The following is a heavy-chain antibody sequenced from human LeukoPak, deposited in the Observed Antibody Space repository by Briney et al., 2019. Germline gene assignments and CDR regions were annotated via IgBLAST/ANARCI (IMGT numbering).Heavy chain of an antibody. D-gene: IGHD6-19*01. J-gene: IGHJ2*01. CDR2: IYYSGST. Sequence: SETLSLTCTVSGGSMSSGSYYWGWIRQPPGKGLEWIGSIYYSGSTNYNPSLKSRVTISVDTSKNQFSLKLSSVTAADTAVYYCARHDGDSSDYWYFDLWGRGTLVTVSS. CDR1: GGSMSSGSYY. V-gene: IGHV4-39*01. CDR3: ARHDGDSSDYWYFDL.